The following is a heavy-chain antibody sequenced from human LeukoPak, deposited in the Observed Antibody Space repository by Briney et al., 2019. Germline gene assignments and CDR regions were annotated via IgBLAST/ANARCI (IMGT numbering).Heavy chain of an antibody. Sequence: GGSLRLSCAASGFTFSGYALHWVRQAPGKGLEWVAVISNDANSKHYADSVKGRFTISRDNAKNTLYLQMNSLRPEDTAVYYCARGAGASGGRDYYSDYWGQGMLVAVSS. CDR1: GFTFSGYA. CDR3: ARGAGASGGRDYYSDY. D-gene: IGHD6-13*01. J-gene: IGHJ4*02. CDR2: ISNDANSK. V-gene: IGHV3-30*01.